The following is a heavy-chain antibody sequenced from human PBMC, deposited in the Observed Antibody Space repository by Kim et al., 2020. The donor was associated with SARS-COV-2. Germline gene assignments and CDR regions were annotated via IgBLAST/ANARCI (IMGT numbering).Heavy chain of an antibody. CDR2: GDIT. Sequence: GDITAYEEPGKGRFTISRNNSKNTLYLQMSSLRAEDTAIYYCANPRQPDYWGQGTLVTVSS. J-gene: IGHJ4*02. D-gene: IGHD6-13*01. V-gene: IGHV3-23*01. CDR3: ANPRQPDY.